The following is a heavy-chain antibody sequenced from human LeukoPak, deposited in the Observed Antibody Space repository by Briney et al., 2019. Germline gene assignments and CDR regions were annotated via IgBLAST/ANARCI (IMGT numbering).Heavy chain of an antibody. CDR2: IWYDGSNK. J-gene: IGHJ4*02. CDR1: GFTLSNYG. Sequence: PGGSLRLSCAASGFTLSNYGIHWVRQAPGKGLEWVAVIWYDGSNKYNVDSVKGRFTISRDNSRNTLYLQMNSLRAEDTAVYYCARDRTPITMVRGDYFDYWGQGTLVTVSS. CDR3: ARDRTPITMVRGDYFDY. D-gene: IGHD3-10*01. V-gene: IGHV3-33*01.